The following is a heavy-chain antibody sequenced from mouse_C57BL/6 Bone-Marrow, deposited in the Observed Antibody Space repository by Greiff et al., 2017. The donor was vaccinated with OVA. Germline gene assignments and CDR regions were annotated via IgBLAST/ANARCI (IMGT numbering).Heavy chain of an antibody. Sequence: QVTLKESGPGILQSSQTLSLTCSFSGFSLSTSGMGVSWIRQPSGKGLEWLAHIYWDDDKRYNPSLNSRLTISKDTSRNQVFLKITSVDTADTATYYCARGLSYGYDPAWFAYWGQGTLVTVSA. CDR2: IYWDDDK. V-gene: IGHV8-12*01. CDR3: ARGLSYGYDPAWFAY. J-gene: IGHJ3*01. D-gene: IGHD2-2*01. CDR1: GFSLSTSGMG.